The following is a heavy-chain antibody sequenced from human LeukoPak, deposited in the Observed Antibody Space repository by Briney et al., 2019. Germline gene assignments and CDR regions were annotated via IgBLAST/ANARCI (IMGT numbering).Heavy chain of an antibody. D-gene: IGHD3-10*01. CDR2: LWFDGSNK. V-gene: IGHV3-33*01. Sequence: GRSLRLSCSASGFTFSSYGMLWVRQAPGKGREWVAVLWFDGSNKYYADSVKGRVTISRDNSKNTLYLQRNGLRAVDTGVYYCARGVMVRGLGRDYWGQGTLVTVSS. CDR3: ARGVMVRGLGRDY. CDR1: GFTFSSYG. J-gene: IGHJ4*02.